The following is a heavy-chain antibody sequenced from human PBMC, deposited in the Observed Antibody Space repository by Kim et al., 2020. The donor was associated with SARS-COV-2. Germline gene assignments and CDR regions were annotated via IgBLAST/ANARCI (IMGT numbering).Heavy chain of an antibody. CDR3: ARALAAGTGC. Sequence: ASVKVSCKASGYTLSNYDIHWVRQAPGQGLDWMGGITAATGHAAYSRKVQGRVTITRDTSTNTAYVELTSLTSEDTAIYFCARALAAGTGCWGQGTLVTVSS. V-gene: IGHV1-3*01. J-gene: IGHJ4*02. CDR1: GYTLSNYD. D-gene: IGHD6-13*01. CDR2: ITAATGHA.